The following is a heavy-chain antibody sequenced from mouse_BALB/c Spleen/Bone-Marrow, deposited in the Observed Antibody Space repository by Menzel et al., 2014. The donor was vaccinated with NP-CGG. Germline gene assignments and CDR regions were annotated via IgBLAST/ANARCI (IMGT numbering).Heavy chain of an antibody. V-gene: IGHV1S132*01. J-gene: IGHJ2*01. CDR1: GYTFTNYW. CDR2: IFPGIGTT. CDR3: ARGGNYGY. D-gene: IGHD2-1*01. Sequence: VHLVESGAELVKPGASVKLSCKTSGYTFTNYWIQWVKQRPGQGLGWIGEIFPGIGTTYYNEKFKGKATLTIDTSSSTAYMQLSSLTSEDSAVYFCARGGNYGYWGQGTTLSLSS.